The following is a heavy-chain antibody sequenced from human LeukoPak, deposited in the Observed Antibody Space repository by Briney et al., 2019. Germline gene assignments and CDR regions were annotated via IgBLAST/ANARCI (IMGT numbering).Heavy chain of an antibody. Sequence: GGSLRLSCAASGFTFSNYAMSWVRQAPGKGLEWVSAITGSGGGTYYADSVKGRFTISRDNSKNTLFLQMNNLRAEDTAVYYCARSGEFWSGYYSWGQGTLVTVSS. CDR1: GFTFSNYA. J-gene: IGHJ5*02. CDR2: ITGSGGGT. V-gene: IGHV3-23*01. CDR3: ARSGEFWSGYYS. D-gene: IGHD3-3*01.